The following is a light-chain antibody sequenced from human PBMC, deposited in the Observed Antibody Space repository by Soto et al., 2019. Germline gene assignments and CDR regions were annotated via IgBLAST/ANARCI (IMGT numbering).Light chain of an antibody. CDR2: EGT. V-gene: IGLV2-14*01. CDR3: SSSTNTNTLVI. J-gene: IGLJ2*01. CDR1: SSDIGRYKF. Sequence: SGLTQPASVSGSPGQSITISCTGTSSDIGRYKFVSWFQQHPGKAPKLLIFEGTNRPSGVSNRFSGSKSGNTASLTISGLQAEDEAIYFCSSSTNTNTLVIFGGGTKVTVL.